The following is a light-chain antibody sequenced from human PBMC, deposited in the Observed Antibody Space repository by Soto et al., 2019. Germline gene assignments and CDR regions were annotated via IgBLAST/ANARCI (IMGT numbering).Light chain of an antibody. CDR2: DSS. Sequence: EIVLTQSPGTLSLSPGERATLSCRASQSVTNNYLAWYQRKPGQAPRLLIYDSSTRATGIPDRFSGSGSGTDFTLTISRLEPEDFAVYYCQQSCSSPLTFGGGTKVEIK. CDR1: QSVTNNY. V-gene: IGKV3-20*01. CDR3: QQSCSSPLT. J-gene: IGKJ4*01.